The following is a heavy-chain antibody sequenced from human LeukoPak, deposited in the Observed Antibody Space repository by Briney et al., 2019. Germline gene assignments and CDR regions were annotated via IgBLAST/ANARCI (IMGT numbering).Heavy chain of an antibody. D-gene: IGHD3-10*01. Sequence: NASETLSLTFTVSADSLSSGGHYWAWIRQLPGKGLESIGFIHHSGSSRHKPSLKDRVAISVDASRKQFALRLSSVTAADTAIYYCARGGNRFGGFYFDYWGQGIQVIVSS. CDR3: ARGGNRFGGFYFDY. CDR1: ADSLSSGGHY. V-gene: IGHV4-31*03. CDR2: IHHSGSS. J-gene: IGHJ4*02.